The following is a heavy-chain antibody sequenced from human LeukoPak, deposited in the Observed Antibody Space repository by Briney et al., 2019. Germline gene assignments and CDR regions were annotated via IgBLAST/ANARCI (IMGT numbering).Heavy chain of an antibody. CDR3: APSGIDCSSTSCYRANWFDP. CDR1: GFPFSSYW. Sequence: GGSLRLSCAASGFPFSSYWMHWVRQVPGKGLLWVSRINSDGSATIYADSVRGRFTISRDNSKNTLYLQMNSLRAEDTAVYYCAPSGIDCSSTSCYRANWFDPWGQGTLVTVSS. CDR2: INSDGSAT. J-gene: IGHJ5*02. D-gene: IGHD2-2*01. V-gene: IGHV3-74*01.